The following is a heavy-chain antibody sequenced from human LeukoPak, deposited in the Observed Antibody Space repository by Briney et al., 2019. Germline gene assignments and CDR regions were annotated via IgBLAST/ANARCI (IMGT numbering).Heavy chain of an antibody. CDR1: GSSFSNLG. CDR2: IFANGVTT. Sequence: GGSLRLSCAASGSSFSNLGMSWVRQAPGKGLQWISAIFANGVTTYYADSVRGRFIISRDNSLNTLSLQVNSLRVEDTAVYFCAKGLGEFASAPDSWGQGTLFTVSS. V-gene: IGHV3-23*01. CDR3: AKGLGEFASAPDS. J-gene: IGHJ5*01.